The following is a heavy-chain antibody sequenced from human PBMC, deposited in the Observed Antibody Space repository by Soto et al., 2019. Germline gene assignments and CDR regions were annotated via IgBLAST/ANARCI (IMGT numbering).Heavy chain of an antibody. V-gene: IGHV1-69*13. CDR2: IIPFFDTA. Sequence: SVKVSCKASGGTFSSYVISWVRQAPGQGLEWMGGIIPFFDTANYAQKFQGRVTISAAESTSTAYMELHSLRSEDTAVYYCASGHYHDSTGYYPAEYFQYWGQGTPVTVSS. J-gene: IGHJ1*01. CDR1: GGTFSSYV. CDR3: ASGHYHDSTGYYPAEYFQY. D-gene: IGHD3-22*01.